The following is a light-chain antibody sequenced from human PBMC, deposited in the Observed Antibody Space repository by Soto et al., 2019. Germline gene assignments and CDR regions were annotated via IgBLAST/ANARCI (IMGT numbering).Light chain of an antibody. Sequence: QSVLTQPRSVSVSPGQSVTISCTGTSSDVGGYNYVSWYQHHPGKAPKLMIYDVTKRPSGVPDRFSGSKSGDTASLTISGLQAEDEADYYCCSYAGGPYVFATGTKVTVL. CDR3: CSYAGGPYV. CDR2: DVT. J-gene: IGLJ1*01. CDR1: SSDVGGYNY. V-gene: IGLV2-11*01.